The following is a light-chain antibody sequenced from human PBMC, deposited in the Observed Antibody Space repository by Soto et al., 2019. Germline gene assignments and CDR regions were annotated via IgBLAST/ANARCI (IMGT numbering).Light chain of an antibody. V-gene: IGLV2-8*01. CDR3: SSYAGSNTYV. CDR2: DVS. Sequence: SALTQPASVSGSPGQSITISCTGTSSDVGGYNAVSWYQQHPGKAPKLMIYDVSKRPSGVPDRFSGSKSGNTASLTVSGLQAEDEADYYCSSYAGSNTYVFGTGTKVTVL. CDR1: SSDVGGYNA. J-gene: IGLJ1*01.